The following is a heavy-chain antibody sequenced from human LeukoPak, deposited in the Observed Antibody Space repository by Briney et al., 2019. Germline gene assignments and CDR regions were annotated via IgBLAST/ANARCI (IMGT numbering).Heavy chain of an antibody. J-gene: IGHJ5*02. Sequence: PGGSPRLSCAASGFTFSSYAMSWVRQAPGKGLEWVSAISGSGGSTYYADSVKGRFTISRDNSKNTLYLQMNSLRAEDTAVYYCAKDPLYGDYTGWFDPWGQGTLVTVSS. V-gene: IGHV3-23*01. CDR3: AKDPLYGDYTGWFDP. D-gene: IGHD4-17*01. CDR1: GFTFSSYA. CDR2: ISGSGGST.